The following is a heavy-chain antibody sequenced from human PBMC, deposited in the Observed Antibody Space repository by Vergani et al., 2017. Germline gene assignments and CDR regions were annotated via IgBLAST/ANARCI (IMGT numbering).Heavy chain of an antibody. Sequence: QLQLQESGPGLVKPSPTLSLTCSVSGASIRSSNYYWGWIRQPPGKGLEWIANIYYSGSTYYNPSLKSRVTISVDTSKNQFSLKLSSVTAADTADYFCERHATVEWLVKLGGIDPWGQGILVTVSS. CDR1: GASIRSSNYY. CDR3: ERHATVEWLVKLGGIDP. J-gene: IGHJ5*02. D-gene: IGHD6-19*01. V-gene: IGHV4-39*01. CDR2: IYYSGST.